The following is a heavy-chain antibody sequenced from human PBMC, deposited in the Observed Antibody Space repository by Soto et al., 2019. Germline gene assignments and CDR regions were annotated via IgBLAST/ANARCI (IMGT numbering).Heavy chain of an antibody. CDR1: GFTFSSNG. CDR3: ARDWGVYDSDITAHIPNLDS. CDR2: ISIGSSTI. V-gene: IGHV3-48*01. Sequence: EVQLVESGGGLVQPGGSLRLSFEASGFTFSSNGMNWVRQAPGKGLEWVSFISIGSSTIDYADSVRGRFTISRDNAKDSLYLRMNCLSAEDTAEYYCARDWGVYDSDITAHIPNLDSWGQGTPVTVSS. J-gene: IGHJ4*02. D-gene: IGHD3-22*01.